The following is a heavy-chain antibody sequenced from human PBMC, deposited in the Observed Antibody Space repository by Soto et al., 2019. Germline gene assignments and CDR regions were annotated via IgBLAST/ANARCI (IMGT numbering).Heavy chain of an antibody. CDR2: IYYSGST. CDR3: ARHDYGGTTAFDI. J-gene: IGHJ3*02. V-gene: IGHV4-39*01. Sequence: PSETLSLTCTVSGGSISSSSYYWGWIRQPPGKGLEWIGSIYYSGSTYYNPSLKSRVTISVDTSKNQFSLKLSSVTAADTAVYYCARHDYGGTTAFDIWGQGTMVTVPS. CDR1: GGSISSSSYY. D-gene: IGHD4-17*01.